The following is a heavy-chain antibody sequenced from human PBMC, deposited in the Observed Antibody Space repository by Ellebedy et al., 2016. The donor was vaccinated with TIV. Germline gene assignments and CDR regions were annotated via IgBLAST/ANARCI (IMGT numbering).Heavy chain of an antibody. CDR2: IHHTGST. CDR3: AGGTHYNYGWDV. J-gene: IGHJ6*02. Sequence: SETLSLTXSVIDGSVSNRDYYWAWLRQAPGKGLESIGHIHHTGSTDYNPSLKSRCSISVDTSKNHFSLKVTSVTAADTAVYFWAGGTHYNYGWDVWGQGTTVIVS. V-gene: IGHV4-61*03. CDR1: DGSVSNRDYY.